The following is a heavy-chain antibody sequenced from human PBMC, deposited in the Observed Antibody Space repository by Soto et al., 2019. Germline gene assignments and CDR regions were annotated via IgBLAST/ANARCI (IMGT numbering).Heavy chain of an antibody. Sequence: GASVKVSCKASGYTFTSYGISWVRQAPGQGLEWMGWISAYNGNTNYAQKLQGRVTMTTDTSTSTAYMELRRLRSDDTAVYYCARDSVVPAAHRHNDYWGQGTLVTVSS. V-gene: IGHV1-18*01. CDR2: ISAYNGNT. CDR1: GYTFTSYG. J-gene: IGHJ4*02. D-gene: IGHD2-2*01. CDR3: ARDSVVPAAHRHNDY.